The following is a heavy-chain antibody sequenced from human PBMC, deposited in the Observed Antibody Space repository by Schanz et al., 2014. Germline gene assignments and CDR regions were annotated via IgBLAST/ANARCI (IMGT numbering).Heavy chain of an antibody. CDR3: ARAKRFGDMDV. J-gene: IGHJ6*02. V-gene: IGHV1-46*01. D-gene: IGHD3-10*01. CDR2: INLSGGST. Sequence: QVQLVQSGAEVKKPGASVKVSCKASGYTFTSYSMHWVRQAPGQGLEWMGIINLSGGSTNNAQKFQGRLTMTRDTSTSTVYMDVSSLRSEDTAVYYCARAKRFGDMDVWGQGTTVTVSS. CDR1: GYTFTSYS.